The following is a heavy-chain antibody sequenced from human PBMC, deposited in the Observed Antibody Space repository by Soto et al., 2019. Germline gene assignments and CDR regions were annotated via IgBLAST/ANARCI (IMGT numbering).Heavy chain of an antibody. J-gene: IGHJ6*02. Sequence: SGKVSGKVSGGPFISYAITWVRQAPGQGLEWMGGIIPIFGTANYAQKFQGRVTITADKSTSTAYMELSSLRSEDTAVYYCATTTVAHHLYYYYYGMDVWGQGTTVTVSS. CDR1: GGPFISYA. D-gene: IGHD4-4*01. V-gene: IGHV1-69*06. CDR2: IIPIFGTA. CDR3: ATTTVAHHLYYYYYGMDV.